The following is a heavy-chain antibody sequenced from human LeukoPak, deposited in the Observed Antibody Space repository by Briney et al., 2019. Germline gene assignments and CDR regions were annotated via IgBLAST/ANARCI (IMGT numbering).Heavy chain of an antibody. CDR2: INPNSGGT. Sequence: SVPVSCKASGYTFTGYYMHWVRQAPGQGLEWMGWINPNSGGTNYAQKFQGRVTKTRDTSISTAYMELSRLRSDDTDVYYCARDFAGTNWGQGTLVTVSS. CDR1: GYTFTGYY. J-gene: IGHJ4*02. CDR3: ARDFAGTN. V-gene: IGHV1-2*02. D-gene: IGHD1-26*01.